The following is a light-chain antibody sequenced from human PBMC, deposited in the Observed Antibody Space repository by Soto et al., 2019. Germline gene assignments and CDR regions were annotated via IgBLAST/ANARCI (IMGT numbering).Light chain of an antibody. V-gene: IGLV3-21*04. CDR2: YDS. CDR3: QVWDSSSDHPVV. J-gene: IGLJ2*01. Sequence: SYELTQPPSVSVAPGKTARITCGGNNIGSKSVHWYQQKPGQAPVLVIYYDSDRPSGIPERFSGSNSGNTATLTISRVEAGDEADYYCQVWDSSSDHPVVFGGGNKVTVL. CDR1: NIGSKS.